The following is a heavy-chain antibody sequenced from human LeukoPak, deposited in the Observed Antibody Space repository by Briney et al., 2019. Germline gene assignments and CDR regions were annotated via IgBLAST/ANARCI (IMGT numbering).Heavy chain of an antibody. Sequence: GGSLRLSCAASGFTFDDYAMHWVRQAPGKGLEWVSGISWNSGSIGYADSVKGRFTISRDNAKNSLYLQMNSLRAEDTALYYCARHRYYDFWSGYFRGYYCYGMDVWGQGTTVTVSS. CDR2: ISWNSGSI. CDR1: GFTFDDYA. CDR3: ARHRYYDFWSGYFRGYYCYGMDV. D-gene: IGHD3-3*01. J-gene: IGHJ6*02. V-gene: IGHV3-9*01.